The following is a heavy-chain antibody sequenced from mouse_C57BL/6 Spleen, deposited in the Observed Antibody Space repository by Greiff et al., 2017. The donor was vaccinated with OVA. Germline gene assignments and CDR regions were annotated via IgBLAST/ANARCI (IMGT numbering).Heavy chain of an antibody. D-gene: IGHD3-2*02. CDR1: GYTFTSYW. Sequence: VQLQQPGAELVKPGASVKVSCKASGYTFTSYWMHWVKQRPGQGLEWIGRIHPSDSDTNYNQKFKGKSTLTVDKSSSTAYMQLSSLTSEDSAVYYCAKGSSGYDYAMDYWGQGTSVTVSS. J-gene: IGHJ4*01. CDR3: AKGSSGYDYAMDY. CDR2: IHPSDSDT. V-gene: IGHV1-74*01.